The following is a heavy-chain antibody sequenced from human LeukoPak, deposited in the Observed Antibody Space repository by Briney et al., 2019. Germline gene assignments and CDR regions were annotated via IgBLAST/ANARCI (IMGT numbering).Heavy chain of an antibody. D-gene: IGHD3-22*01. CDR1: GFTFSSAW. Sequence: PGGSLRLSCAASGFTFSSAWMHWVRQAPGKGLVWVSRINSDGSSTSYADSVKGRFTISRDNAKITLYLQMNSLRAEDTAVYYCARDYDYYDSSGYYDYWGQGTLVTVSS. J-gene: IGHJ4*02. V-gene: IGHV3-74*01. CDR2: INSDGSST. CDR3: ARDYDYYDSSGYYDY.